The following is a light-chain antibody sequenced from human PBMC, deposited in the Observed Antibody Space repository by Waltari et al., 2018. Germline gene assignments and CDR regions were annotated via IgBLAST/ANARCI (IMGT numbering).Light chain of an antibody. V-gene: IGLV6-57*03. CDR1: SGSIASNY. CDR3: QSYDSSNRV. CDR2: EDN. J-gene: IGLJ3*02. Sequence: NFMLTQPHSVSESPGKTVTISCTRSSGSIASNYVQWYQQRPGSAPTTVSYEDNQRPSGVPDRFSGSIDSSSNSASLTSSGLKTEDEADYYCQSYDSSNRVFGGGTKLTVL.